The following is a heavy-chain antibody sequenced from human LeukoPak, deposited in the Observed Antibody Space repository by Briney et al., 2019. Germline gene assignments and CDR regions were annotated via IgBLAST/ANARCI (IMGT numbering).Heavy chain of an antibody. D-gene: IGHD2-15*01. Sequence: PSETLSLTCIVSGDSISSYYWSWIRQPPGKGLECIGYISSSGSTNYNPSLKSRITISVDTSKNQFSLKLSSVTAADTAVYYCARDSNRYCSGGSCYASAGFDYWGQGTLVTVSS. CDR1: GDSISSYY. V-gene: IGHV4-59*12. CDR3: ARDSNRYCSGGSCYASAGFDY. J-gene: IGHJ4*02. CDR2: ISSSGST.